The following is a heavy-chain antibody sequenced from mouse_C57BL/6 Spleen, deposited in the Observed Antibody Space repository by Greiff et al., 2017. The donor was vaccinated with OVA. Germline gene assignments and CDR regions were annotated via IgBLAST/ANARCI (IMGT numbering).Heavy chain of an antibody. CDR2: IDPANGNT. Sequence: EVKLQESVAELVRPGASVKLSCTASGFNIKNTYMHWVKQRPEQGLEWIGRIDPANGNTKYAPKFQGKATITADTSSNTAYLQLSSLTSEDTASDYWARGYYGSSYGYFDVWGTGTTVTVSS. CDR1: GFNIKNTY. J-gene: IGHJ1*03. D-gene: IGHD1-1*01. V-gene: IGHV14-3*01. CDR3: ARGYYGSSYGYFDV.